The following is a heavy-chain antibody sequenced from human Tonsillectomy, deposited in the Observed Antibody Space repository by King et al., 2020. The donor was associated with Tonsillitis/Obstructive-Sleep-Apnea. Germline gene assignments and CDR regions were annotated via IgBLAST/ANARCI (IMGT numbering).Heavy chain of an antibody. Sequence: VQLPQWGAGLLKPSETLSLTCAVYGGSFSGYYWSWIRQPPGKGLEWIGGINHSGSTNYNPSLKSRVTISGDTSKNHFSLKLSSVTAADTAVYYCARQPFTSCYYGVCYRDVGGKGTPVTVSS. V-gene: IGHV4-34*01. CDR2: INHSGST. CDR3: ARQPFTSCYYGVCYRDV. D-gene: IGHD2-2*01. J-gene: IGHJ6*03. CDR1: GGSFSGYY.